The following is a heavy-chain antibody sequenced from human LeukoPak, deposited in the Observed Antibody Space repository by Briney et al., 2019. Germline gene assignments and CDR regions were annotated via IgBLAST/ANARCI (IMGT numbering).Heavy chain of an antibody. CDR1: GESVSRNDAA. Sequence: SQTLSLTCAISGESVSRNDAAWSWIRQSPSRGLEWLGRTYYRSQWYSEYAVSVKSRISINADTSKNQISLQLNSVTPEDTAVYYCARIADVDTAMDPSLDYWGQGTLVTVSS. J-gene: IGHJ4*02. V-gene: IGHV6-1*01. CDR2: TYYRSQWYS. D-gene: IGHD5-18*01. CDR3: ARIADVDTAMDPSLDY.